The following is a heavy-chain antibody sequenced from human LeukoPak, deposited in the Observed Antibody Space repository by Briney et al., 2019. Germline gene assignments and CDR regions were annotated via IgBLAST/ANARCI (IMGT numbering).Heavy chain of an antibody. CDR3: ARGWAVAGNDAFDI. D-gene: IGHD6-19*01. CDR2: INHSGST. V-gene: IGHV4-34*01. CDR1: GGSFSGYY. J-gene: IGHJ3*02. Sequence: PSETLSLTCAVYGGSFSGYYWSWIRQPPGKGLEWIGEINHSGSTNYNPSPKSRVTISVDTSKNQFSLKLSSVTAADTAVYYCARGWAVAGNDAFDIWGQGTMVTVSS.